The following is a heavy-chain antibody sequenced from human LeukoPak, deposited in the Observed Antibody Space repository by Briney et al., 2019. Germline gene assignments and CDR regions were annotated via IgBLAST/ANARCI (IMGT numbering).Heavy chain of an antibody. CDR1: GFTFSRYW. Sequence: GGSLRLSCAASGFTFSRYWMSWVRQAPGKGLEWVANIEQDGSEKYYVDSVKGRFTISRDNAKNSLYLQMNSLRAEDTAVYYCARDCDSGSYYPHYYYYYYMDVWGKGTTVTVSS. CDR2: IEQDGSEK. V-gene: IGHV3-7*01. D-gene: IGHD1-26*01. J-gene: IGHJ6*03. CDR3: ARDCDSGSYYPHYYYYYYMDV.